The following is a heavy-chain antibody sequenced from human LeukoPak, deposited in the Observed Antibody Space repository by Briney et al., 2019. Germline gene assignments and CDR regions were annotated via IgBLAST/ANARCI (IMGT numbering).Heavy chain of an antibody. D-gene: IGHD6-19*01. CDR3: ARVLPPRHRSSGWFDY. CDR2: IYYSGST. Sequence: SETLSLTCTVSGGSISSSSYYWGWIRQPPGKGLEWIGSIYYSGSTYYNPSLKSRVTISVETSKNQFSLKLSSVTAADTAVYYCARVLPPRHRSSGWFDYWGQGTLVTVSS. J-gene: IGHJ4*02. V-gene: IGHV4-39*07. CDR1: GGSISSSSYY.